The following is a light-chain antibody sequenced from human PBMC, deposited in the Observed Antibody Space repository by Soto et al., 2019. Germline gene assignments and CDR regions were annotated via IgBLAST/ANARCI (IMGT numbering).Light chain of an antibody. CDR1: QDVDSNF. CDR3: HQYYSSIT. Sequence: EIVLTQSPGTLSLSPGERATLSGRASQDVDSNFLAWYQQRPGQAPRLLIYGSSRRATGIPDRFSGSGSGTDFTLTISRVGPEDIAVYFCHQYYSSITFGGGTKVEVK. CDR2: GSS. V-gene: IGKV3-20*01. J-gene: IGKJ4*01.